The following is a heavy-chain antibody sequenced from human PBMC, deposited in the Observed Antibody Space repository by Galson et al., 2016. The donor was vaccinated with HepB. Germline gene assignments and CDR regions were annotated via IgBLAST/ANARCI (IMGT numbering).Heavy chain of an antibody. J-gene: IGHJ6*02. Sequence: SLRLSCAASGFTFSDNSLNWVRQAPGKGLEWVSYINRRSTTIYYAESVKGRFTISRDNAKNSLYLQMNSLRDEDSGVYYCARDEGWLQENYRYYYGMDVWGQGTTVTVSS. V-gene: IGHV3-48*02. CDR2: INRRSTTI. D-gene: IGHD5-12*01. CDR1: GFTFSDNS. CDR3: ARDEGWLQENYRYYYGMDV.